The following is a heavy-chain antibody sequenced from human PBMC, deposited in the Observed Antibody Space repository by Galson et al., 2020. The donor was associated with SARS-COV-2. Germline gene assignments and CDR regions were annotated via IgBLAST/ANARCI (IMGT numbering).Heavy chain of an antibody. J-gene: IGHJ6*02. V-gene: IGHV1-69*01. D-gene: IGHD2-2*01. Sequence: KISCKASGGTFSSYAISWVRQAPGQGLEWMGGIIPIFGTANYAQKFQGRVTITADESTSTAYMELSSLRSEDTAVYYCARAGWGHCSSTSCRNYYYYYGMDVWGQGTTVTVSS. CDR2: IIPIFGTA. CDR3: ARAGWGHCSSTSCRNYYYYYGMDV. CDR1: GGTFSSYA.